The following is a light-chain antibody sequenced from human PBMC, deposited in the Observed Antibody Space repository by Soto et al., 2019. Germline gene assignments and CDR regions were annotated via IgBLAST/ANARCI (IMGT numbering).Light chain of an antibody. Sequence: QSVLTQPASVSGSPGQSITISCTGTSSDVGSYNLVSWYQQHPGKAPNLMIYEGSKRPSGVSNRFSGSKSGNTASLTISGLQAEDEADYYCCSYAGSSTYVFGTGTQLTVL. J-gene: IGLJ1*01. CDR3: CSYAGSSTYV. CDR1: SSDVGSYNL. V-gene: IGLV2-23*01. CDR2: EGS.